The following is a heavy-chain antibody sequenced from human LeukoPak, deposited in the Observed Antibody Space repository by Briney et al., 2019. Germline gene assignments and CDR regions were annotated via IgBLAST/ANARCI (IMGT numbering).Heavy chain of an antibody. CDR3: AGERGGHWDPTWESH. V-gene: IGHV3-53*01. Sequence: PGESLRLSCAASGFTVSNSYMNWVRHAPGKGLEWVAVLFRDSGAAYADSVKGRFTISRDISKNTLYLQMGSLRAEDTAVYYRAGERGGHWDPTWESHWGQGTLVTVSS. CDR2: LFRDSGA. CDR1: GFTVSNSY. D-gene: IGHD7-27*01. J-gene: IGHJ4*02.